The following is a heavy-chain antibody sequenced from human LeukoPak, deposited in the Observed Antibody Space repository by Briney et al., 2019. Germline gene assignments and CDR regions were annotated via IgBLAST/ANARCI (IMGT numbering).Heavy chain of an antibody. CDR1: GGSFSGYY. CDR3: ARGPLGAAGAIDY. V-gene: IGHV4-34*01. CDR2: INHSGST. J-gene: IGHJ4*02. D-gene: IGHD6-13*01. Sequence: SETLSLTCAVYGGSFSGYYWSWIRQPPGKGLEWIGEINHSGSTNYNPSLKSRVTISVDTPKNQFSLKLSSVTAADTAVYYCARGPLGAAGAIDYWGQGTLVTVSS.